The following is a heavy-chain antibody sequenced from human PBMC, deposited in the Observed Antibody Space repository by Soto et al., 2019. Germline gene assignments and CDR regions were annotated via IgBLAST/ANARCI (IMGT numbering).Heavy chain of an antibody. V-gene: IGHV4-34*01. Sequence: QVQLQQWGAGLLKPSETLSLTCAVYSGSFSGYYWSWIRQPPGKGLEWIGELYQGLSIIYNPSLESRVTISGDSSKNQFSLKLRSVTAADTAVYYCARHGGYYFAYWGQGTLVTVSS. CDR3: ARHGGYYFAY. J-gene: IGHJ4*02. CDR2: LYQGLSI. CDR1: SGSFSGYY. D-gene: IGHD3-16*01.